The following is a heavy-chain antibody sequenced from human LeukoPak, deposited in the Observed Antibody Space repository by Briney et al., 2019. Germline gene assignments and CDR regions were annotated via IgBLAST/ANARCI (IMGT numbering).Heavy chain of an antibody. CDR2: ISSSGSTI. D-gene: IGHD4-17*01. Sequence: PGGSLRLSCATSGFTFSSYEMNWVRQAPGKGLEWVSYISSSGSTIYYADSVKGRFTISRDNSKNTLYLQMGSLRAEDMAVYHCARESRRYYYMDVWGKGTTVTISS. V-gene: IGHV3-48*03. J-gene: IGHJ6*03. CDR3: ARESRRYYYMDV. CDR1: GFTFSSYE.